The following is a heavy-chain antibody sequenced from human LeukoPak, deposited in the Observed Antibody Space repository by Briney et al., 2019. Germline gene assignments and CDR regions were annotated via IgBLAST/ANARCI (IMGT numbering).Heavy chain of an antibody. V-gene: IGHV4-34*01. J-gene: IGHJ4*02. CDR2: INHSGST. CDR1: GGSFSGYY. CDR3: ARGGIAAAGTSLNYLNY. D-gene: IGHD6-13*01. Sequence: PSETLSLTCAVYGGSFSGYYWSWIRQPPGKGLEWIGEINHSGSTYYNPSLKSRVTISVDRSKNQFSLKVISVTAADTAVYYCARGGIAAAGTSLNYLNYWGQGTLVTVSS.